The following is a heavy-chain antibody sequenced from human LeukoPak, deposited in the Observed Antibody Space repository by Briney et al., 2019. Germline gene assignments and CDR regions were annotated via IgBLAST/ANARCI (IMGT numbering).Heavy chain of an antibody. V-gene: IGHV2-5*02. D-gene: IGHD3-22*01. CDR1: GFSLNTRGVG. CDR3: AHRKNYYDSSVFDN. CDR2: ISWDDDR. J-gene: IGHJ4*02. Sequence: SGPTLVNPTQTLTLTCTFSGFSLNTRGVGGGWIRQSPVRALEWLALISWDDDRRYSPSLKSRLTITKDNSRNQVVLTMTNMDPVDTATYFCAHRKNYYDSSVFDNWGQGTLVTVSS.